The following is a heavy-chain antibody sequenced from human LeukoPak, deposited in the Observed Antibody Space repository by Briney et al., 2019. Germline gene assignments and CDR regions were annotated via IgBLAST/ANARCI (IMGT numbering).Heavy chain of an antibody. D-gene: IGHD1-1*01. Sequence: GASVKVSCKASGGTFSSYGINWVRQAPGLGLEWMARIIPVVGILNYAQKFQGRVTITADNSTSTAYMELSSLRSDDTAVYCCARGGSYYFYNGMDVWGQGTTVTVSS. CDR3: ARGGSYYFYNGMDV. J-gene: IGHJ6*02. CDR1: GGTFSSYG. CDR2: IIPVVGIL. V-gene: IGHV1-69*04.